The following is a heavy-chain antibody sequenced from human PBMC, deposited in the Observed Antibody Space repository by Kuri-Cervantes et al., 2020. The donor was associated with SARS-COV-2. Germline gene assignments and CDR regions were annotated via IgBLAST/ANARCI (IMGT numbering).Heavy chain of an antibody. J-gene: IGHJ2*01. CDR3: ARTARHFDL. CDR1: GGSISSYY. Sequence: SETLSLTCTVSGGSISSYYWSWIRQPPGKGLEWMGYIYYSGSTNYNPSLKSRVTISVDTSKNQFSLKLSSVTAADTAVYYCARTARHFDLWGRGALVTVSS. D-gene: IGHD5-18*01. V-gene: IGHV4-59*12. CDR2: IYYSGST.